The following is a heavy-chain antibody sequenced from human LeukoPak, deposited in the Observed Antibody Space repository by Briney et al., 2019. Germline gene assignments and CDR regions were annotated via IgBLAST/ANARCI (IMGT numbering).Heavy chain of an antibody. CDR3: ARDGQTYYDFWSGGGTGRRFDP. V-gene: IGHV4-39*07. Sequence: PSETLSLTCTVSGGSISSSSYYWGWIRQPPGKGLEWIGSIYYSGSTYYNPSLKSRVTISVDTSKNQFSLKLSSVTAADTAVYYCARDGQTYYDFWSGGGTGRRFDPWGQGTLVTVSS. CDR1: GGSISSSSYY. D-gene: IGHD3-3*01. J-gene: IGHJ5*02. CDR2: IYYSGST.